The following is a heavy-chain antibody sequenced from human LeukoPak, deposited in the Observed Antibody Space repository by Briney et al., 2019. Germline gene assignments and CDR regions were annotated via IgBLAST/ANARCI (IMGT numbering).Heavy chain of an antibody. V-gene: IGHV3-33*03. CDR3: AKEERYCSSTSCDSSYEYYYMDV. D-gene: IGHD2-2*01. J-gene: IGHJ6*03. CDR2: IWYDGSNK. Sequence: GVSLRLSCGACGFTFSSYGMHWVRQAPGKGLEGGEDIWYDGSNKYYADSVKGRFTNSRDNSKNTLYLQMNSLRAEDTAVYYCAKEERYCSSTSCDSSYEYYYMDVWGKGTTVTVSS. CDR1: GFTFSSYG.